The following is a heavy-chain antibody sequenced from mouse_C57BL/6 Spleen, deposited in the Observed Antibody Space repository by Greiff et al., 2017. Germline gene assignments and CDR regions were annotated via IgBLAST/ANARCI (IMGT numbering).Heavy chain of an antibody. CDR3: ARNYYGSSYGFAY. CDR2: IDPSDSET. Sequence: QLQQSGAELVRPGSSVKLSCKASGYTFTSYWMHWVKQRPIQGLEWIGNIDPSDSETHYNQKFKDKATLTVDKSSSTAYMQLSSLTSEDSAVYYCARNYYGSSYGFAYWGKGLWSLSLQ. J-gene: IGHJ3*01. CDR1: GYTFTSYW. D-gene: IGHD1-1*01. V-gene: IGHV1-52*01.